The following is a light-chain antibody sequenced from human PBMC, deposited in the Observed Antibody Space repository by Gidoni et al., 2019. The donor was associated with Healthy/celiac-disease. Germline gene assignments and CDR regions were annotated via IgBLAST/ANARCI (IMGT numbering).Light chain of an antibody. CDR2: KAS. CDR1: QSISSW. V-gene: IGKV1-5*03. J-gene: IGKJ1*01. Sequence: DILMTQSPSTLSASVGDRVTITCRASQSISSWLAWYQQKPGKAPKLLIYKASSLESGVPSRFSGSGSGKEFTLTISSLQPDDFATYYCQHPGTFGQGTKVEIK. CDR3: QHPGT.